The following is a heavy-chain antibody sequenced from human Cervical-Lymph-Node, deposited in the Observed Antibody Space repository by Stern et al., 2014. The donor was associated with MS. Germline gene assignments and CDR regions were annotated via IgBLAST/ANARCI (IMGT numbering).Heavy chain of an antibody. CDR3: ARDGPYYDHNGRGDAFDV. Sequence: VQLVESGGGVVQPGTSLRLSCAASGFTFSGHGLHWVRQAPGKGLAWVEIISYDGSNKWYADSVKGRFTISRDSSSSTMFLQMNNLRLEDTAVYYCARDGPYYDHNGRGDAFDVWGQGAMVTVSS. J-gene: IGHJ3*01. V-gene: IGHV3-33*05. D-gene: IGHD3-22*01. CDR1: GFTFSGHG. CDR2: ISYDGSNK.